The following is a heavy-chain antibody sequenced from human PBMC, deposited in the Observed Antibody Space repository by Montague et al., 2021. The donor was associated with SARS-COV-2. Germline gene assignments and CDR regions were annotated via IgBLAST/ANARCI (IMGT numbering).Heavy chain of an antibody. CDR3: ARDHRQVWFGAPVMERYFDY. Sequence: SLRLSCAASGFTFSSYWMSWVRQAAGKGLEWVANIKQDGSEKYYVDSVKGRFTISRDNAKNSPYLQMNSLRAEDTAVYYCARDHRQVWFGAPVMERYFDYWGQGTLVTVSS. J-gene: IGHJ4*02. V-gene: IGHV3-7*01. D-gene: IGHD3-10*01. CDR2: IKQDGSEK. CDR1: GFTFSSYW.